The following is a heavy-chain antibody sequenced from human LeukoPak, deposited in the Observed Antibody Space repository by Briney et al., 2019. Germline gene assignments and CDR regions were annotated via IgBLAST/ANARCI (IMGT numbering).Heavy chain of an antibody. D-gene: IGHD3-10*01. CDR2: IYTSGST. CDR1: GGSISSYY. Sequence: PSETLSLTCTVSGGSISSYYWSWIRQPPGKGLEWLGRIYTSGSTNYNPSLKSRVTMSVDTSKNQFSLKLTSLTAADTAVYYCARDGYYYGSGSYPFDPWGQGTLVTVSS. J-gene: IGHJ5*02. V-gene: IGHV4-4*07. CDR3: ARDGYYYGSGSYPFDP.